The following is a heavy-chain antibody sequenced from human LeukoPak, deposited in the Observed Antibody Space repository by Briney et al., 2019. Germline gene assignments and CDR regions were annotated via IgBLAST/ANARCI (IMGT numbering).Heavy chain of an antibody. Sequence: GGSLRLSCAASGFTFSSYAMSWVRQAPGKGLEWVSVISGSGGSTYYADSVKGRFTISRDNSKNTLYLQMNSLRAEDTALYYCAKDDKYYYDSSGYPSRPDYWGQGTLVTVSS. V-gene: IGHV3-23*01. CDR1: GFTFSSYA. CDR2: ISGSGGST. J-gene: IGHJ4*02. CDR3: AKDDKYYYDSSGYPSRPDY. D-gene: IGHD3-22*01.